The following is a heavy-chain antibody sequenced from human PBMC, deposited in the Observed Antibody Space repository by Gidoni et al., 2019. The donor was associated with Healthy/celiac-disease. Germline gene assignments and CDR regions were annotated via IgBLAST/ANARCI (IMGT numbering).Heavy chain of an antibody. D-gene: IGHD3-9*01. CDR3: ARGADYDILAGGGY. CDR2: ISSSSSYI. CDR1: GFTFSSYS. Sequence: EVQLVESGGGLVKPGGALRLSCAASGFTFSSYSMNWVRQAPGKGLEWVSSISSSSSYIYYADSVKGRFTISRDNAKNSLYLQMNSLRAEDTAVYYCARGADYDILAGGGYWGQGTLVTVSS. J-gene: IGHJ4*02. V-gene: IGHV3-21*01.